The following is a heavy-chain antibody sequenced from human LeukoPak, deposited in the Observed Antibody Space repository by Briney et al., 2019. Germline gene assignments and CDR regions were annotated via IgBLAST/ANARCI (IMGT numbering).Heavy chain of an antibody. Sequence: GGSLRLSCAASGFTFSSYAMSWVRQAPGKGLEWVSGFSVSDGITYYADSVKGRFTISRDNSKSTLSLQMNSLRAEDTAIYYCATYRQVLLPFESWGQGTLVTVSS. CDR3: ATYRQVLLPFES. CDR1: GFTFSSYA. D-gene: IGHD2-8*02. J-gene: IGHJ4*02. V-gene: IGHV3-23*01. CDR2: FSVSDGIT.